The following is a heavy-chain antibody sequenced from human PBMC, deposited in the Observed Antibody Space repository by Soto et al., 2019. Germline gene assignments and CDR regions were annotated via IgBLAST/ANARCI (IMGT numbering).Heavy chain of an antibody. J-gene: IGHJ2*01. CDR1: GFTVGSNY. V-gene: IGHV3-66*01. CDR3: ARGPEIAVAGPFTARRAGYFDL. CDR2: IYSGGST. D-gene: IGHD6-19*01. Sequence: GGSLRLSCAASGFTVGSNYMSWVRQAPGKGLEWVSVIYSGGSTYYADSVKGRFTISRDNSKNTLYLQMNSLRAEDTAVYYCARGPEIAVAGPFTARRAGYFDLWGRGTLVTVSS.